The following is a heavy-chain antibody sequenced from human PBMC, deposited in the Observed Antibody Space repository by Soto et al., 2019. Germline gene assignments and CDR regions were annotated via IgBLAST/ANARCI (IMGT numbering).Heavy chain of an antibody. CDR2: ISYDGSNK. Sequence: QVQLVESGGGVVQPGRSLRLSCAASGFTFSSYAMHWVRQAPGKGLEWVAVISYDGSNKYYADSVKGRFTISRDNSKNTRYLQMNGLRAEDTAVYYCAREYRWLRPDAFDIWGQGTMVTVSS. J-gene: IGHJ3*02. V-gene: IGHV3-30-3*01. CDR3: AREYRWLRPDAFDI. CDR1: GFTFSSYA. D-gene: IGHD5-12*01.